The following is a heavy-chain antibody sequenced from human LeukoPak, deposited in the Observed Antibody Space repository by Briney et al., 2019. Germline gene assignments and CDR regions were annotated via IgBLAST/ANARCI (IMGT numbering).Heavy chain of an antibody. CDR2: IKQDGSEK. CDR3: ARDGGYCSSINCYLGV. CDR1: GFTFSSYW. D-gene: IGHD2-2*01. V-gene: IGHV3-7*01. J-gene: IGHJ3*01. Sequence: PGGSLRLSCAASGFTFSSYWMSWVRQAPGKGLEWVANIKQDGSEKYYVDSVKGRFTISRDNAKNSLYLQMNSLRAEDTAVYYCARDGGYCSSINCYLGVWGQGQWSPSLQ.